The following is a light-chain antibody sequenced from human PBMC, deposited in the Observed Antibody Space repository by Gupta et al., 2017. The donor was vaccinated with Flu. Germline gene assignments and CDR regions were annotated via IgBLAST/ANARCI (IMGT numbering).Light chain of an antibody. V-gene: IGKV4-1*01. J-gene: IGKJ1*01. CDR1: QSVLYSSNNKNY. CDR3: QQDDSTPWT. CDR2: WAS. Sequence: SLGERATINCKSSQSVLYSSNNKNYLAWYQQKPGQPPKLLIYWASTRESGVPDRFSGSGSGTDFILTISSLQAEDVAVYYCQQDDSTPWTFGQGTKVEIK.